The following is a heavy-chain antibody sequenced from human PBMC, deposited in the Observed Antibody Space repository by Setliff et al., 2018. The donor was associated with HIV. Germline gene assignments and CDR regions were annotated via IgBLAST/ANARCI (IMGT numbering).Heavy chain of an antibody. V-gene: IGHV1-24*01. J-gene: IGHJ4*02. CDR2: LDPEDNKI. D-gene: IGHD5-12*01. CDR3: ATRIRDGHRGYGYFDF. Sequence: ASVKVSCKASGGTFSSYTISWVRQAPGQGPEWMGGLDPEDNKIVYAQKFQGRVTTTEDTSTDTAYMELSSLRPEDTAVYYCATRIRDGHRGYGYFDFWGQGTLVTVSS. CDR1: GGTFSSYT.